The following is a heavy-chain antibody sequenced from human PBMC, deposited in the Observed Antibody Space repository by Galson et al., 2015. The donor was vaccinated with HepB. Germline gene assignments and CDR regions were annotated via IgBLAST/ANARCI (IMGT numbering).Heavy chain of an antibody. Sequence: SVKVSCKAPGGTFSSYAISWVRQAPGQGLEWMGRIIPILGIANYAQKFQGRVTITADKSTSTAYMELSSLRSEDTAVYYCAREREERGYFDYWGQGTLVTVSS. CDR3: AREREERGYFDY. CDR1: GGTFSSYA. J-gene: IGHJ4*02. V-gene: IGHV1-69*04. CDR2: IIPILGIA. D-gene: IGHD1-26*01.